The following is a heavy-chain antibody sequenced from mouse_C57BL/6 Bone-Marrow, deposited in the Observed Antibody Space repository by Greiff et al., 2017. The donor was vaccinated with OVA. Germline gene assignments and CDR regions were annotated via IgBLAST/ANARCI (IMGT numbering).Heavy chain of an antibody. CDR1: GFTFSDYG. Sequence: EVKLMESGGGLVKPGGSLKLSCAASGFTFSDYGMHWVRQAPEKGLEWVAYISSGSSTIYYADTVKGRFTISRDNAKNTLFMQMTSLRSEDTAMYYCARDSWGVDYWGQGTSVTVSS. CDR3: ARDSWGVDY. V-gene: IGHV5-17*01. CDR2: ISSGSSTI. J-gene: IGHJ4*01.